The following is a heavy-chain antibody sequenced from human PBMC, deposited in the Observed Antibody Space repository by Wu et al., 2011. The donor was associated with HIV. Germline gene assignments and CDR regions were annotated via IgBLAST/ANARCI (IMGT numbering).Heavy chain of an antibody. CDR1: GYTFTDYY. J-gene: IGHJ6*03. D-gene: IGHD3-16*01. CDR2: INPNSGGT. V-gene: IGHV1-2*02. CDR3: ARVTPSFHDYYYYMTS. Sequence: QVQLVQSGAEVKKPGASVKVSCKASGYTFTDYYMHWVRQAPGQGLEWMGWINPNSGGTNYAQKFQGRVTMTRDTSVSTAYMELSRLRSDDTAVYYCARVTPSFHDYYYYMTSGAKGPRSPS.